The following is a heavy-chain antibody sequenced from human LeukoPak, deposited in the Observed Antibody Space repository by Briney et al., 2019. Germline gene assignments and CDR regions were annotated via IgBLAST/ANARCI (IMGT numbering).Heavy chain of an antibody. CDR1: GFTFSNAW. J-gene: IGHJ4*02. Sequence: GGSLRLSCAASGFTFSNAWMSWVRQAPGKGLEWVGRIKSKTDGGTTDYAAPVKGRFTIPRDDSKNTLYLQMNSLKTEDTAVYYCTTELLWFGETRSPWGQGTLVTVSS. V-gene: IGHV3-15*01. CDR3: TTELLWFGETRSP. D-gene: IGHD3-10*01. CDR2: IKSKTDGGTT.